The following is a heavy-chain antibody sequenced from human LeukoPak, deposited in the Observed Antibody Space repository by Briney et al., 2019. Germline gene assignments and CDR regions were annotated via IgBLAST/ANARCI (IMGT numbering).Heavy chain of an antibody. CDR3: ARHGIGSSYYY. J-gene: IGHJ4*02. V-gene: IGHV3-74*01. Sequence: PGGSLRLSCAASGFTFSNYWMHWVRQAPGKGLLWVSRINTDGSITTYADSVKGRFTISRDNAKNTLSLQMNSLRAEHTAVYFCARHGIGSSYYYWSQGTLVTVYS. D-gene: IGHD3-10*01. CDR2: INTDGSIT. CDR1: GFTFSNYW.